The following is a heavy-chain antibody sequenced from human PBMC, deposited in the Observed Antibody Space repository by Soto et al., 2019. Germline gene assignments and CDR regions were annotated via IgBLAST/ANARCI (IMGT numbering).Heavy chain of an antibody. CDR2: IIPIFGTA. V-gene: IGHV1-69*13. J-gene: IGHJ4*02. CDR3: ARVDYYDSSGYYWFDY. CDR1: GGTFSSYA. D-gene: IGHD3-22*01. Sequence: SVKVSCKASGGTFSSYAISWVRQAPGQGLEWMGGIIPIFGTANYAQKFQGRVTITADESTSTAYMELSSLRSEDTAVYYCARVDYYDSSGYYWFDYWGQGTLVTVSS.